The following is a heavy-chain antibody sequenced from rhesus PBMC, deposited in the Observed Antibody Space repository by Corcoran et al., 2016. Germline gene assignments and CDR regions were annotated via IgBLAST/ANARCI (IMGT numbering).Heavy chain of an antibody. Sequence: QLQLQESGPGLVQPSEPLSLTCPVSGGSISSTYCSWLRQPPGKGMAWIGRISGSGGSTDYNPSLKSRVTISTDTSKNQFSLKLSSVTAADTAVYYCASDRLAAAGGEFFDYWGQGVLVTVSS. J-gene: IGHJ4*01. CDR2: ISGSGGST. CDR1: GGSISSTY. D-gene: IGHD6-25*01. V-gene: IGHV4-173*01. CDR3: ASDRLAAAGGEFFDY.